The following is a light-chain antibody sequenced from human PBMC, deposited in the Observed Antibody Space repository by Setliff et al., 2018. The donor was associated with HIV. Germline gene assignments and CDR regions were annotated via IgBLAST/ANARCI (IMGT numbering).Light chain of an antibody. J-gene: IGLJ1*01. CDR1: NIGGTS. V-gene: IGLV3-21*03. CDR2: DDN. CDR3: QVWDTTSDHHV. Sequence: SYELTQPPSVSVAPGKTARITCGGNNIGGTSVHWYQQKPGQAPLLVVYDDNDRPSGIPERFSGSNSGNTATLTSSRVEAGDEADYYCQVWDTTSDHHVFGTGTKVTVL.